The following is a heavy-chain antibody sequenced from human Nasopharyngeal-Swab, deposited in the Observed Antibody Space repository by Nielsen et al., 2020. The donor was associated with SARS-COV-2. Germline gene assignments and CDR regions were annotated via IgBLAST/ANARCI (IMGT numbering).Heavy chain of an antibody. Sequence: SETLSLTCTVSGGSIGTYYWSWIRQPPGKGLEWIGYIYYSGSTNYNPSLKSRVTISVDTSKNQFSLKLSSVTAADTAVYYCARDKGFDYWGQGTLVTVSS. J-gene: IGHJ4*02. CDR1: GGSIGTYY. V-gene: IGHV4-59*01. CDR2: IYYSGST. CDR3: ARDKGFDY.